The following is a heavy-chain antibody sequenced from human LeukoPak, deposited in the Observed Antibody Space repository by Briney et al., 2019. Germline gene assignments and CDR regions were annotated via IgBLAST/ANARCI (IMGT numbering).Heavy chain of an antibody. J-gene: IGHJ6*03. Sequence: PSETLSLTCTVSGGSISNYYWNWIRQPPGEGLEWIGYIYDTGTTNYNPSLKSRVTISIDMSKNQFSLKLTSVTAADTAVYYCARDGGYSNSGYYYYYMDVWGKGTTVTVSS. CDR1: GGSISNYY. V-gene: IGHV4-59*01. CDR3: ARDGGYSNSGYYYYYMDV. D-gene: IGHD6-13*01. CDR2: IYDTGTT.